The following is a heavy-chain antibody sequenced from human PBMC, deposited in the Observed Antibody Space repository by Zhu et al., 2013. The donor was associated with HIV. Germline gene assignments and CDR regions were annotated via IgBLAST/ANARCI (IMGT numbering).Heavy chain of an antibody. D-gene: IGHD3-3*01. CDR3: ARLRPILEWSDAFDI. Sequence: QVQLVQSGAEVKKPGASVKVSCKASGYTFTGYYMHWVRQAPGQGLEWMGWINPNSGGTNYAQKFQGRVTMTRDTSISTAYMELSRLRSDDTAVYYCARLRPILEWSDAFDIWGQGTMVTVSS. J-gene: IGHJ3*02. CDR2: INPNSGGT. CDR1: GYTFTGYY. V-gene: IGHV1-2*02.